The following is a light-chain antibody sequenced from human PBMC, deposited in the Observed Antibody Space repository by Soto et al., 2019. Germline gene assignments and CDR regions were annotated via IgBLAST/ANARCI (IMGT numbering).Light chain of an antibody. CDR3: LHDYNYPRT. V-gene: IGKV1-6*01. J-gene: IGKJ1*01. CDR1: QGIRSE. Sequence: AIQMTQSPSSLSASVGDRVTITCRASQGIRSELAWYQQKPGKAPNLLIYAASTLQSGVSSRFSGSGSGTDFTLTISSLQPENFATYYCLHDYNYPRTFGQGTKVDIK. CDR2: AAS.